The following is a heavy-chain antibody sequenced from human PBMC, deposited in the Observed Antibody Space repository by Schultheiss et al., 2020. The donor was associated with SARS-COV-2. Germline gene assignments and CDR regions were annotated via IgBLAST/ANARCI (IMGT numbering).Heavy chain of an antibody. CDR2: ITSTSSDT. CDR1: GFTFSDYY. V-gene: IGHV3-11*06. Sequence: GGSLRLSCVASGFTFSDYYMTWIRQAPGKGLEWVSYITSTSSDTNYADSVKGRFTISRDNSKNTLYLQMNSLRAEDTAVYYCARDKGLSPTSYYYYGMDVWGQGTTVTVSS. J-gene: IGHJ6*02. CDR3: ARDKGLSPTSYYYYGMDV.